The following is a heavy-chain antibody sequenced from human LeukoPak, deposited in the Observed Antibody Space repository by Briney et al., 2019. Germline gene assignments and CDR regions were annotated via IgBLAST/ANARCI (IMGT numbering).Heavy chain of an antibody. CDR3: AKDGSHRYYYDSSGYKTLYYFDY. Sequence: GGSLRLSCAASGFTFSSYEMNWVRQAPGKGLEWVAVISYDGSNKYYADSVKGRFTISRDNSKNTLYLQMNSLRAEDTAVYYCAKDGSHRYYYDSSGYKTLYYFDYWGQGTLVTVSS. CDR1: GFTFSSYE. J-gene: IGHJ4*02. D-gene: IGHD3-22*01. CDR2: ISYDGSNK. V-gene: IGHV3-30*18.